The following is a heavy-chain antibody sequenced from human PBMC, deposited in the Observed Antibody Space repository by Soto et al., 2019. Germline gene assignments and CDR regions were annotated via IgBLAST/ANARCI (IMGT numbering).Heavy chain of an antibody. J-gene: IGHJ5*02. V-gene: IGHV4-31*03. D-gene: IGHD6-6*01. CDR1: GGSISSGGYY. CDR3: AREEYSSSFGFDP. CDR2: IYYSGST. Sequence: SETLSLTCTVSGGSISSGGYYWSWIRQHPGKGLEWIGYIYYSGSTYYNPSLKSRVTISVDTSKNQFSLKLSSVTAADTAVYYCAREEYSSSFGFDPWGQGTLVTVSS.